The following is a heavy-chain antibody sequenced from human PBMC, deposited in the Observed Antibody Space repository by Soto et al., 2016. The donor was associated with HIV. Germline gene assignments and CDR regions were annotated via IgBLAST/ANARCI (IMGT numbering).Heavy chain of an antibody. CDR3: AKATSGLYCSSRRHFDY. Sequence: EVQLLESGGGLVQPGGSLRLSCAASGFTFNNYAMSWVRQAPGKGLEWVSTISGSGGSTYYADSVKGRFTISRDNSKNTLYLQMNSLRSEDTAVYYCAKATSGLYCSSRRHFDYWGQGTLVTVSS. V-gene: IGHV3-23*01. CDR2: ISGSGGST. J-gene: IGHJ4*02. D-gene: IGHD6-13*01. CDR1: GFTFNNYA.